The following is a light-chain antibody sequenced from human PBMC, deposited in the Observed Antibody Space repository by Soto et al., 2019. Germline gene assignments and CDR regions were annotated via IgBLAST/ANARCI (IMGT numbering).Light chain of an antibody. CDR2: DVS. CDR1: SSDVGGYNY. J-gene: IGLJ1*01. CDR3: SSYTSSSSYV. Sequence: QSVLTQPASVSGSPGQSITIYCTGTSSDVGGYNYVSWYQQHPGKAPKLMIYDVSNRPSGVSNRFSGSKSGNTASLTISGLQAEDEAAYYCSSYTSSSSYVFGPGTKVTV. V-gene: IGLV2-14*01.